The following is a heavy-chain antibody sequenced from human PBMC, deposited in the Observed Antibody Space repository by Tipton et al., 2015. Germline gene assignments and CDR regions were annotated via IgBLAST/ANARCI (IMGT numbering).Heavy chain of an antibody. J-gene: IGHJ3*02. CDR1: GGSVISGTDY. Sequence: TLSLTCTVSGGSVISGTDYWSWIRQHPGKGLEWIGYIYYSGSTYYNPSLKSRVTISVDTSKNQFSLKLSSVTAADTAVYYCAREGPQPSRDAFDIWGQGTMVTVSS. CDR2: IYYSGST. V-gene: IGHV4-31*03. CDR3: AREGPQPSRDAFDI.